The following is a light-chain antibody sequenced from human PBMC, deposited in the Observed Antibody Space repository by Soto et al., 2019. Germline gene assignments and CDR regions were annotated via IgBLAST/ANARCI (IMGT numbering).Light chain of an antibody. CDR2: EGS. J-gene: IGLJ1*01. CDR1: RSGVWGYNL. V-gene: IGLV2-14*02. CDR3: SSYTSSSTYV. Sequence: VLAQPRPVFGAPGQAVTLSCTGTRSGVWGYNLVSWYQHHPGNTPKLMIYEGSRRPSGVSDRFSGSKSGNTASLTISGLQAEDEADYYCSSYTSSSTYVFGTG.